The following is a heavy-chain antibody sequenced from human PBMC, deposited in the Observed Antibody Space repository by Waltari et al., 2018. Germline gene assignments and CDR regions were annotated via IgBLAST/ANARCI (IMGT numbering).Heavy chain of an antibody. J-gene: IGHJ4*02. D-gene: IGHD3-22*01. V-gene: IGHV3-48*04. CDR1: GFSFRSYS. CDR3: ARDRGYYDRSGYYPFDS. CDR2: ISGSILTK. Sequence: EVQLVESGGDLIQPGGSLRLSCAASGFSFRSYSLSWVRQAPGKGLEWISYISGSILTKHYADSVNGRFSISRDNAENSVHLQMNSLRVEDTAVYYCARDRGYYDRSGYYPFDSWGQGTLVIVSS.